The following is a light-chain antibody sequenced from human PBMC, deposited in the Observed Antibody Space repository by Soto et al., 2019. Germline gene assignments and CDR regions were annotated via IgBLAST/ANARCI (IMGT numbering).Light chain of an antibody. CDR1: SNDVGTYNL. V-gene: IGLV2-23*01. CDR3: CSYGRSVV. Sequence: QSVLTQPASVSGSPGQSITISCTGISNDVGTYNLVSWYQHHPGKAPKLIIYEASKRPSGVPHRFSGSKSGNTASLTISGVHAEDEDDYYCCSYGRSVVFGGGTQLTVL. J-gene: IGLJ2*01. CDR2: EAS.